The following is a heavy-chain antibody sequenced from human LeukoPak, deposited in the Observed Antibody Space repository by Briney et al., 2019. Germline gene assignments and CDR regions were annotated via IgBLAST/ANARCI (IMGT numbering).Heavy chain of an antibody. J-gene: IGHJ4*02. CDR2: ISPNSGGT. Sequence: ASVKVSCKASGYTFTAYYIHWVRQAPGQGLEWMGWISPNSGGTNYAQKFEGWVTMTRGTSISTAYMELSNMKSDDTAVYYCARDAGPYGSGSYPDYWGQGTLVTVSS. V-gene: IGHV1-2*04. CDR1: GYTFTAYY. D-gene: IGHD3-10*01. CDR3: ARDAGPYGSGSYPDY.